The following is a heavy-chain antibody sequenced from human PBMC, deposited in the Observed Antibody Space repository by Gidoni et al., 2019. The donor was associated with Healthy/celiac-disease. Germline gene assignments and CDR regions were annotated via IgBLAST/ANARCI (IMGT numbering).Heavy chain of an antibody. D-gene: IGHD6-19*01. V-gene: IGHV3-74*01. CDR1: GFTFSSYW. J-gene: IGHJ6*02. CDR3: ARDPQGIAVAGQGNYYYYYYGMDV. CDR2: INSDGSST. Sequence: EVQLVESGGGLVQPGGSLRLSCAASGFTFSSYWMHWVRQAPGKGLVWVSRINSDGSSTSYADSVKGRFTISRDNAKNTLYLQMNSLRAEDTAVYYCARDPQGIAVAGQGNYYYYYYGMDVWGQGTTVTVSS.